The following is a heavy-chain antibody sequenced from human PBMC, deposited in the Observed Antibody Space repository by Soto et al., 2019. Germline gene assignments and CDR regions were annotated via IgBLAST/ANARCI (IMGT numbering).Heavy chain of an antibody. CDR1: GFTFSDYY. CDR2: ISSSGDII. Sequence: GGSLRLSCAGSGFTFSDYYMSWIRQAPGKGLEWVSYISSSGDIIYYADSVKGRFTISRDNAKNSLYLQMNSLRAEDTAVYYCARDLGYYASDGYFDYWGQGTLVTVSS. J-gene: IGHJ4*02. V-gene: IGHV3-11*01. D-gene: IGHD3-22*01. CDR3: ARDLGYYASDGYFDY.